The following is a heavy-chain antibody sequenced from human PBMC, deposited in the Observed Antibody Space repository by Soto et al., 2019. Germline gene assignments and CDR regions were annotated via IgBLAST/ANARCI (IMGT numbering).Heavy chain of an antibody. J-gene: IGHJ6*02. Sequence: PGGSLRLSCAASGFTVSSNYMSWVGQAPGKGLEWVSVIYSGGSTYYADSVKGRFTISRDNSKNTLYLQMNSLRAEDTAVYYCARPRIAYYYGMDVWGQGTTVTVSS. D-gene: IGHD6-13*01. CDR2: IYSGGST. CDR1: GFTVSSNY. V-gene: IGHV3-53*01. CDR3: ARPRIAYYYGMDV.